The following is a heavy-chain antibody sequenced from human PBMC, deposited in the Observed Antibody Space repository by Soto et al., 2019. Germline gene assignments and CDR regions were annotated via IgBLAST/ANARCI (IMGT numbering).Heavy chain of an antibody. J-gene: IGHJ4*02. V-gene: IGHV4-61*05. Sequence: SSETLSLTCTVSGGSLRGNSYYWSWIRQSPGKGLEWIGYTYYSGTTNYNPSLNSRVTISVDMSQNQFSLKLSSVTAADTAVYYCARNVVGSSWDLDNTYYFDYWGQGTLVTVSS. CDR3: ARNVVGSSWDLDNTYYFDY. CDR2: TYYSGTT. CDR1: GGSLRGNSYY. D-gene: IGHD6-13*01.